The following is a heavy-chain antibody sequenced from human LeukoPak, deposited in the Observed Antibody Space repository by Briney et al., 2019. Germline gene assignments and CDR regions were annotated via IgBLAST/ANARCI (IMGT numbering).Heavy chain of an antibody. D-gene: IGHD5-12*01. CDR1: GFTFSSYA. CDR3: ARAYSRNRFDP. V-gene: IGHV3-23*01. CDR2: ISGSGGST. Sequence: PGGSLRLSCAASGFTFSSYAMSWVRQAPGKGLEWVSAISGSGGSTYYADSVKGRFTVSRDNAKNTLHLQMNSLRAEDTAVYYCARAYSRNRFDPWGQGTLVTVSS. J-gene: IGHJ5*02.